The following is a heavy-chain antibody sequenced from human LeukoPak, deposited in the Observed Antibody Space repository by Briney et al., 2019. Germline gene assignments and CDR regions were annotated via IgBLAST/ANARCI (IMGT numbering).Heavy chain of an antibody. CDR1: GGSISSSSYY. Sequence: SETLSLTCTVSGGSISSSSYYWGWIRQPPGKGLEWIGSIYYSGSTYYNPSLKSRVTISVDTSKNQFSLKLSSVTAADTAVYYCARHLEPSSSSWEGYYYYYGMDVWGQGTTVTVSS. J-gene: IGHJ6*02. CDR3: ARHLEPSSSSWEGYYYYYGMDV. D-gene: IGHD6-13*01. CDR2: IYYSGST. V-gene: IGHV4-39*01.